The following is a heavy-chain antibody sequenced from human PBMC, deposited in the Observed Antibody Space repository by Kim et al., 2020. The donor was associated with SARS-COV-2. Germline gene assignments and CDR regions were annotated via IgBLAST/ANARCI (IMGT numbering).Heavy chain of an antibody. J-gene: IGHJ4*02. CDR1: GGSISSSSYY. Sequence: SETLSLTCTVSGGSISSSSYYWGWIRQPPGKGLEWIGSIYYSGITYYNPSLKSRVAMSVDTSKNQFSLKLSSVTAADTAVYYCARLNYFDRSGYYPSFDYWGQGTLVTVSS. CDR3: ARLNYFDRSGYYPSFDY. CDR2: IYYSGIT. D-gene: IGHD3-22*01. V-gene: IGHV4-39*01.